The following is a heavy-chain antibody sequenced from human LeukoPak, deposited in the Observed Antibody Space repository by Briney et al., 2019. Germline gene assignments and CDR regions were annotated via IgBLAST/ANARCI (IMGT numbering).Heavy chain of an antibody. Sequence: PGRSLRLSCAASGFTFSNYAMHWVRLAPGKGLEWVAVISYDGTNIYYADSVKGRFTISRDNSKNTLYLQMNSLRAEDTAVYYCARGGYTSPFSWGQGTLVTVSS. J-gene: IGHJ5*02. CDR1: GFTFSNYA. D-gene: IGHD5-12*01. V-gene: IGHV3-30-3*01. CDR3: ARGGYTSPFS. CDR2: ISYDGTNI.